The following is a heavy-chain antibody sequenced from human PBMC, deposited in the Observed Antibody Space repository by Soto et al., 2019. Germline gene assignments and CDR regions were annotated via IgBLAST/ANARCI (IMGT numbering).Heavy chain of an antibody. J-gene: IGHJ5*02. D-gene: IGHD6-6*01. Sequence: EVHLLESGGGLVQPGGYLRLSCAASGFTFSSHAMSWVRQAPGRGLEWVSGISGGGFSTYYADSVKSRFTISRDNFKDSLYLQMHTLSAEEATVYYCAKDLSLSSTETNWSDPQGHGNLVTVSS. CDR3: AKDLSLSSTETNWSDP. CDR2: ISGGGFST. V-gene: IGHV3-23*01. CDR1: GFTFSSHA.